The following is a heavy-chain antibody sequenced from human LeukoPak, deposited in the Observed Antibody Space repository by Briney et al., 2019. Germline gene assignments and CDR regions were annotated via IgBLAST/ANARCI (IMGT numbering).Heavy chain of an antibody. Sequence: ASLKVSCTASGYTFTGYYMHWVRQAPGQGLEWIGWINPSSGGTNYARTFQGRAPMTRDTSISTAYMELSRLRSAAMAVYYCAREVWEYRRSSGWFDTWGQGTLVTVSS. CDR1: GYTFTGYY. D-gene: IGHD6-6*01. CDR2: INPSSGGT. J-gene: IGHJ5*02. CDR3: AREVWEYRRSSGWFDT. V-gene: IGHV1-2*02.